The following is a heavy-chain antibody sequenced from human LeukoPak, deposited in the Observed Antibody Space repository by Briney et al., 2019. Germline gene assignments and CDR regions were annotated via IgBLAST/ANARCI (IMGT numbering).Heavy chain of an antibody. Sequence: PSETLSLTCTVSGDSISSSYWGWIRHPPGKGLEWIGYVYYTGSTNYNPSLKSRVTISVDTSKNQFSLKLSSVTAADTAVYYCARRSQENRVTTAKNWFDPWGQGTQATVSS. CDR2: VYYTGST. D-gene: IGHD4-17*01. V-gene: IGHV4-59*08. CDR1: GDSISSSY. CDR3: ARRSQENRVTTAKNWFDP. J-gene: IGHJ5*02.